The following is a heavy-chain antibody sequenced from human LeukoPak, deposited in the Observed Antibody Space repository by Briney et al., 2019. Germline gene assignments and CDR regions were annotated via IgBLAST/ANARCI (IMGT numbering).Heavy chain of an antibody. CDR1: GGTFSSYA. V-gene: IGHV1-69*13. CDR2: IIPIFATA. CDR3: ARGPITTRSHFDY. D-gene: IGHD3-22*01. J-gene: IGHJ4*02. Sequence: SVKVSCKAFGGTFSSYAISWVRQAPGQGLEWMGGIIPIFATANYAQKFQGRVTITADESTSTAYMELSSLRSEDTAVYYCARGPITTRSHFDYWGQGTLVTVSS.